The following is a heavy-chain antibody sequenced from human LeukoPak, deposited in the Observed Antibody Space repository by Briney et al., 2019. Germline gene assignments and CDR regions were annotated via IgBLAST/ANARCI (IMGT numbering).Heavy chain of an antibody. Sequence: GGSLRLSCAASGFTFSSYAMSWVRPAPGKGLEWVSGISGSGGNTYYADSVKGRFTISRDNSKNTLYLQMNSLRAEDTAVYYCAKDQAIGYSYGYYYYGMDVWGQGTTVTVSS. J-gene: IGHJ6*02. V-gene: IGHV3-23*01. CDR3: AKDQAIGYSYGYYYYGMDV. D-gene: IGHD5-18*01. CDR1: GFTFSSYA. CDR2: ISGSGGNT.